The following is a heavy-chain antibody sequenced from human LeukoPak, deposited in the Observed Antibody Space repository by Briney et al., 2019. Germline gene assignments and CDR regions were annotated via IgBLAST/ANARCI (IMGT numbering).Heavy chain of an antibody. CDR1: GGSISSGSYY. V-gene: IGHV4-61*02. J-gene: IGHJ6*02. CDR2: IYTSGST. CDR3: ARVSHDSSGYYWNYYYGMDV. D-gene: IGHD3-22*01. Sequence: SQTLSLTCTVSGGSISSGSYYWSWIRQPAGKGLEWIGRIYTSGSTNYNPSLKSRVTISVDTSKNQFSLKLSSVTAADTAVYYCARVSHDSSGYYWNYYYGMDVWGQGTTVTVSS.